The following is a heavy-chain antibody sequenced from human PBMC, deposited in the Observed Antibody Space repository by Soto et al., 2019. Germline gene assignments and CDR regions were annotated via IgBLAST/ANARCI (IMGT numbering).Heavy chain of an antibody. V-gene: IGHV1-3*04. CDR2: INTGHGNT. J-gene: IGHJ4*02. CDR1: GYTFTGYA. D-gene: IGHD4-17*01. CDR3: ARNYGPNPFDF. Sequence: ASVKVSCKASGYTFTGYAIHWVRLAPGHRLEWMGWINTGHGNTKYSEKFQGRVAITRDTSANTAYMELSSLRSEDTAVYYCARNYGPNPFDFWGQGTLVTVSS.